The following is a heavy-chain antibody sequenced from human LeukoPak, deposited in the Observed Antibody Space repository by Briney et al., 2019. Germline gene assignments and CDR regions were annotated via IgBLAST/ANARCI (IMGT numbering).Heavy chain of an antibody. CDR2: IIPIFGIA. CDR3: ALSPVVKGGYYGMDV. CDR1: GGTFSSYA. V-gene: IGHV1-69*10. Sequence: ASVKVSCKASGGTFSSYAISWVRQAPGQGLEWMGGIIPIFGIANYAQKFQGRVTITADKSTGTAYMELSSLRSEDTAVYYCALSPVVKGGYYGMDVWGQGTTVTVSS. D-gene: IGHD4-23*01. J-gene: IGHJ6*02.